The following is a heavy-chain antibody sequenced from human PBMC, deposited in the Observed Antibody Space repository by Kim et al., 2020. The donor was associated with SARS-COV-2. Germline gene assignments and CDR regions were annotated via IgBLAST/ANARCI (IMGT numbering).Heavy chain of an antibody. Sequence: SETLSLTCTVSGGSISTNYWNWIQQPAGKGLEWIGRIYSSGTTNYNPSHKSRVTMSVDTSKNQFSLMLSSVTAADTAVYYCARGYDGSARYFDFWGQGTL. CDR2: IYSSGTT. V-gene: IGHV4-4*07. CDR1: GGSISTNY. CDR3: ARGYDGSARYFDF. J-gene: IGHJ4*02. D-gene: IGHD3-22*01.